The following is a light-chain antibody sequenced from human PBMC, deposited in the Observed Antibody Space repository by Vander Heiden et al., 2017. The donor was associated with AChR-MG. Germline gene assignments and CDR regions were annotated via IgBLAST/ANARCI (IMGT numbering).Light chain of an antibody. V-gene: IGLV1-51*02. CDR1: RSNIGNNY. CDR3: GTWDSSLSAAV. J-gene: IGLJ2*01. Sequence: QSVLTQPPSVSAAPGQKVTISCSGSRSNIGNNYVSWYQQLPGTAPKLLIYENNKRPSGIPDRFSGSKSGTSATLGITGLQTGDEADYYCGTWDSSLSAAVFGGGTKLTVL. CDR2: ENN.